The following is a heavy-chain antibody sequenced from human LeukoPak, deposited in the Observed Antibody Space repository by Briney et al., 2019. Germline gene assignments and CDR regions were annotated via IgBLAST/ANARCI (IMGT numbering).Heavy chain of an antibody. CDR2: IYYSGST. CDR3: ARGNLGWSGVDY. V-gene: IGHV4-59*08. Sequence: PSETLSLTCTVSGGSISSYYWNWIRQPPGKGLEWIGYIYYSGSTNYNPSLKSRVTISVDTSKNQFSLKLGSVTAADTAVYYCARGNLGWSGVDYWGQGTLVSVSS. D-gene: IGHD6-19*01. CDR1: GGSISSYY. J-gene: IGHJ4*02.